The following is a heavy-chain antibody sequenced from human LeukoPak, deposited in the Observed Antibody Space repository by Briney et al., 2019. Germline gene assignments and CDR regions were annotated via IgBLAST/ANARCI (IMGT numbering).Heavy chain of an antibody. J-gene: IGHJ3*02. D-gene: IGHD6-13*01. V-gene: IGHV4-30-4*08. CDR1: GGSISSYY. CDR3: ARAKGKSWYPSAFDI. CDR2: IYYSGST. Sequence: SETLSLACTVSGGSISSYYWSWIRQPPGKGLEWIGYIYYSGSTYYNPSLKSRVTISVDTSKNQFSLKLSSVTAADTAVYYCARAKGKSWYPSAFDIWGQGTMVTVSS.